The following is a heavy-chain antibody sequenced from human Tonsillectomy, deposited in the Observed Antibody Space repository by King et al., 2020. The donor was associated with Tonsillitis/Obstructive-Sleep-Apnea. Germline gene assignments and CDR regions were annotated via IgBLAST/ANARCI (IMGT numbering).Heavy chain of an antibody. J-gene: IGHJ4*02. CDR2: IDPSNSYT. D-gene: IGHD3-3*01. CDR1: GYSFTNHW. CDR3: ARLWYYDFWSGHYYFDY. Sequence: VQLVQSGAEVKKPGESLTISCKGSGYSFTNHWITWVRQMPGKGLEWMGRIDPSNSYTNYSPSFQGHVTMSADKSISTAYLQWSSLRASDTAMYYCARLWYYDFWSGHYYFDYWGQGTLVTVSS. V-gene: IGHV5-10-1*03.